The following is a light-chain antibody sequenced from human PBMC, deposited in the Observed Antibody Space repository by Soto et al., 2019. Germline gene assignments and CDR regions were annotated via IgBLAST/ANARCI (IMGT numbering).Light chain of an antibody. CDR1: QNSISW. J-gene: IGKJ2*01. CDR3: QQYIIVPHT. Sequence: DIQMTQSPSTLSASVGDRVTITCRASQNSISWLAWYQQKPGKAPKLLTYRAASPESGVPSRFSGSGSGTEFTLTVNSLQPDDCATYYCQQYIIVPHTFGQGTKLEIK. V-gene: IGKV1-5*03. CDR2: RAA.